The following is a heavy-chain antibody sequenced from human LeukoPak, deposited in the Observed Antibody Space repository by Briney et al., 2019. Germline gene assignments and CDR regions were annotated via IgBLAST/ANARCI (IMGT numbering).Heavy chain of an antibody. CDR1: GGSISSYY. CDR2: INHSGST. CDR3: ARRPYYYGSGSSNWFDP. D-gene: IGHD3-10*01. Sequence: PSETLSLTCTVSGGSISSYYWSWIRQPPGKGLEWIGEINHSGSTNYNPSLKSRVTISVDTSKNQFSLKLSSVTAADTAVYYCARRPYYYGSGSSNWFDPWGQGTLVTVSS. J-gene: IGHJ5*02. V-gene: IGHV4-34*01.